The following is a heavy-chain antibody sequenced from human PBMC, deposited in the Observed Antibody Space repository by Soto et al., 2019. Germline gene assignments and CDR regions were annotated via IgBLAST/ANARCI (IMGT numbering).Heavy chain of an antibody. CDR3: AKGGRQWLVTSDFNY. CDR2: VSHDGRKK. J-gene: IGHJ4*02. V-gene: IGHV3-30*18. CDR1: GFTFSGNA. D-gene: IGHD6-19*01. Sequence: VQLVESGGGVVQPGRSLRLSCAASGFTFSGNAMHWVRQAPGKGLEWVAVVSHDGRKKHYADTVKGRFTISRDSSKNTVSLEMTSLRAEDTAVYYCAKGGRQWLVTSDFNYWGQGALVTVSS.